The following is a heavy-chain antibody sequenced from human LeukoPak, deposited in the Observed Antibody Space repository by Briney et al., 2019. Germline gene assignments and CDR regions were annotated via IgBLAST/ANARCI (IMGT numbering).Heavy chain of an antibody. J-gene: IGHJ4*02. D-gene: IGHD3-10*01. CDR2: ISGSGGST. V-gene: IGHV3-23*01. CDR3: AKVLWFGELLSYFDY. CDR1: GFTFSSYA. Sequence: GRSLRLSCAASGFTFSSYAMSWVRQAPGKGLEWVSAISGSGGSTYYADSVKGRFTISRDNSKNTLYLQMNSLRAEDTAVYYCAKVLWFGELLSYFDYWGQGTLVTVSS.